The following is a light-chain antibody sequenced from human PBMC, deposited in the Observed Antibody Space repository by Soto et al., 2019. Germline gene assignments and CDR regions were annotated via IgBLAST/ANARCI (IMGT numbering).Light chain of an antibody. V-gene: IGLV1-44*01. J-gene: IGLJ1*01. CDR3: ATWDDSMNGYV. CDR2: GNN. CDR1: SSNIGANT. Sequence: QSALTQPPSASGTPGQRVTISCSGSSSNIGANTVTWYQQLPGTAPKLLIFGNNHRPSGVPDRFSGSKSGTSGSLAISGLQSEDEADYYCATWDDSMNGYVFGAGTKGTVL.